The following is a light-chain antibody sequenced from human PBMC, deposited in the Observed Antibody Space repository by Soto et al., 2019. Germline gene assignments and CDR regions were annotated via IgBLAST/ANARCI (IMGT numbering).Light chain of an antibody. V-gene: IGLV2-14*01. CDR2: EVS. CDR1: SSDVGGYDY. CDR3: SSYTSGSAWV. Sequence: QSAQTQPASVSGSPGQSITISCTGTSSDVGGYDYVSWYQQHPGKTPKLIIYEVSNRPSGISNRFSGSKSAYTASLTISGLQTEDEADYYCSSYTSGSAWVFGGGTKLTVL. J-gene: IGLJ3*02.